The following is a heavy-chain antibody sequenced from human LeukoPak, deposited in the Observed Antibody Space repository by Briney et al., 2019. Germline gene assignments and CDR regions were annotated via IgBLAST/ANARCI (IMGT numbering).Heavy chain of an antibody. D-gene: IGHD3-3*01. V-gene: IGHV3-9*01. J-gene: IGHJ4*02. CDR3: ARDVAIFGVVTTRFDRGCDY. CDR1: GFTFDDYA. Sequence: GGSLTLSCAPSGFTFDDYAMHWVRPAPGKGLEWVSGISWNSGSIGYAGSANGRVTISRDNAKNPLYLQINSLPGEETAWYSCARDVAIFGVVTTRFDRGCDYWGPRTLGTVSS. CDR2: ISWNSGSI.